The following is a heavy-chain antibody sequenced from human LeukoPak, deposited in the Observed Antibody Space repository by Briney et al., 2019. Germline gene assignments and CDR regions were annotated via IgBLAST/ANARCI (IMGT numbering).Heavy chain of an antibody. V-gene: IGHV4-34*01. Sequence: PSETLSLTCAVHGGSFSGYYWSWIRQPPGKGLEWIGEINHSGSTNYNPSLKSRVTISVDTSKNQFSLKLSSVTAADTAVYYCGVNKYGGSSDAFDIWGQGTMVTVSS. CDR2: INHSGST. J-gene: IGHJ3*02. D-gene: IGHD5-12*01. CDR3: GVNKYGGSSDAFDI. CDR1: GGSFSGYY.